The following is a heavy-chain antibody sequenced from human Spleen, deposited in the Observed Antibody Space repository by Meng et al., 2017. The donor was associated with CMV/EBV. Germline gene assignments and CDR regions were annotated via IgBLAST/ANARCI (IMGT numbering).Heavy chain of an antibody. CDR3: AATVTTGVYFDY. D-gene: IGHD4-17*01. J-gene: IGHJ4*02. CDR1: RYTFTGYY. CDR2: INPNSGGT. Sequence: QSVQPGAEWKKPGASVTVSCKASRYTFTGYYMHWVRQAPGQGLEWMGWINPNSGGTNYAQKFQGRVTMTRDTSISTAYMELSRLRSDDTAVYYCAATVTTGVYFDYWGQGTLVTVSS. V-gene: IGHV1-2*02.